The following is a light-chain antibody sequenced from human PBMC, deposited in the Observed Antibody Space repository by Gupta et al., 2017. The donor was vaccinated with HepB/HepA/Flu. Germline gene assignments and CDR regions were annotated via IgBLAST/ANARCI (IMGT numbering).Light chain of an antibody. Sequence: EIVMTQSPATLSVSPGERVAFSCRASQDVHTNLAWMQQKPGQAPKVLFYGASASATGVPARFIGSGSRTEFTLTITSLQSEDVAVYVCQQYNNWPWTFGQGTKAEI. V-gene: IGKV3-15*01. CDR2: GAS. J-gene: IGKJ1*01. CDR3: QQYNNWPWT. CDR1: QDVHTN.